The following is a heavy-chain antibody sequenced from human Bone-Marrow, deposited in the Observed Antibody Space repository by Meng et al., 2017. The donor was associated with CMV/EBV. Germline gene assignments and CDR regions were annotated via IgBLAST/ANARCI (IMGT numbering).Heavy chain of an antibody. CDR3: ARLDRFWGCTSCLIFHS. CDR2: IYYTGTT. CDR1: SASVSTRAYY. J-gene: IGHJ4*02. V-gene: IGHV4-61*08. D-gene: IGHD2-2*01. Sequence: GSLRLSCTVSSASVSTRAYYWSWIRQPPGKGLEWLGYIYYTGTTNYNPSLKSRVTISVDTSKNQFSLKLTSVTAAYTAVYYCARLDRFWGCTSCLIFHSWGQATLVTVSS.